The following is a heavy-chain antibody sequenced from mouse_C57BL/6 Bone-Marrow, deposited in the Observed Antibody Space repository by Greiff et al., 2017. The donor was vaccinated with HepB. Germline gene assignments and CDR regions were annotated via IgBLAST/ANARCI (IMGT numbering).Heavy chain of an antibody. V-gene: IGHV4-1*01. CDR2: INPDSSTI. CDR3: ADLGGYYGNYYYFDY. J-gene: IGHJ2*01. D-gene: IGHD2-1*01. Sequence: DVKLQESGGGLVQPGGSLKLSCAASGIDFSRYWMSWVRRAPGKGLEWIGEINPDSSTINYAPSLKDKFIISRDNAKNTLYLQMSKVRSEDTALYYCADLGGYYGNYYYFDYWGQGTTLTVSS. CDR1: GIDFSRYW.